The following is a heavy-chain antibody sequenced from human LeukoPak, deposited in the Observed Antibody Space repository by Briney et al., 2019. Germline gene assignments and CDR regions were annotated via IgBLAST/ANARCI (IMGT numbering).Heavy chain of an antibody. CDR3: AKVEELDDFWSGYYRNYYYGMDV. CDR2: ISGSGGST. Sequence: GGSLRLSCAASAFTFSYYAMSWVRQAPGKGLEWVSAISGSGGSTYYADSVKGRFTISRDNSKNTLYLQMNSLRAEDTAVYYCAKVEELDDFWSGYYRNYYYGMDVWGQGTTVTVSS. J-gene: IGHJ6*02. CDR1: AFTFSYYA. D-gene: IGHD3-3*01. V-gene: IGHV3-23*01.